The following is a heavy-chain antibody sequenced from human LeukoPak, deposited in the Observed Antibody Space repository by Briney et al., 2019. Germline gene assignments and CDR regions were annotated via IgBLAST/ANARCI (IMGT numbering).Heavy chain of an antibody. J-gene: IGHJ3*02. Sequence: GRSLRLSCAASGFTFSSYGMHWVRQAPAKGLEWVTIVSYDGNNKNYADSVKGRFTIARYNSKNTLYLQMDSLRAEDTAVYYCASTSKDSGVQGGQRGAFDIWGQGTMVTVSS. D-gene: IGHD3-10*01. CDR1: GFTFSSYG. CDR2: VSYDGNNK. CDR3: ASTSKDSGVQGGQRGAFDI. V-gene: IGHV3-30*03.